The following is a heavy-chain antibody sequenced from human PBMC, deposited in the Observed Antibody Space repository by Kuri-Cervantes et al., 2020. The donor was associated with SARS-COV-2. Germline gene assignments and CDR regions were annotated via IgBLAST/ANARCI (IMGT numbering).Heavy chain of an antibody. J-gene: IGHJ4*02. CDR3: TTLIDY. CDR1: GFTFSDYY. Sequence: GESQKISCAASGFTFSDYYMSWIRQAPGKGLEWVSYISSSGSTIYYADSLKGRFTISRDDSKNMAYLQMNSLKTEDTAVYYCTTLIDYWGQGALVTVSS. CDR2: ISSSGSTI. V-gene: IGHV3-11*01.